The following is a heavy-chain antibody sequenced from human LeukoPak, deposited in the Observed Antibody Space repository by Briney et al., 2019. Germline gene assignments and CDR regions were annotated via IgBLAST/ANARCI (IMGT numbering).Heavy chain of an antibody. Sequence: PSETLSLTCAVSGVSISPYYWAWIRQPPGKGLEWIGYIHTSGSNNQYPSLKSRVTISVDKSKNHFSLRLTSVTAPDTAVYYCARLSAAVHLGAFDLWGQGTMVTVYS. J-gene: IGHJ3*01. CDR2: IHTSGSN. CDR3: ARLSAAVHLGAFDL. V-gene: IGHV4-4*09. CDR1: GVSISPYY. D-gene: IGHD3-3*01.